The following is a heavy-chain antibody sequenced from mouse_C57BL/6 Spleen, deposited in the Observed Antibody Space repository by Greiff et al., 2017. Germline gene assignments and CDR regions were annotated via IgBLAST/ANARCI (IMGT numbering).Heavy chain of an antibody. CDR2: IDPSDSYT. D-gene: IGHD4-1*01. Sequence: QVQLQQPGAELVMPGASVKLSCKASGYTFTSYWMHWVKQGPGQGLEWIGEIDPSDSYTNYNQKFKGKSTLTVDKSSSTAYMQLSSLTSEDSAVYYCARGVGRYFDYWGQGTTLTVSS. CDR3: ARGVGRYFDY. V-gene: IGHV1-69*01. CDR1: GYTFTSYW. J-gene: IGHJ2*01.